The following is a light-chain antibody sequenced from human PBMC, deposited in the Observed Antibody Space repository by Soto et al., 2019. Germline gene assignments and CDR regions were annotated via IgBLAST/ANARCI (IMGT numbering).Light chain of an antibody. J-gene: IGLJ1*01. CDR3: RSYTSSNTEV. CDR1: SSDIGAYNY. V-gene: IGLV2-14*03. CDR2: DVS. Sequence: QSALTQPASVSGSPGQSITISCTGTSSDIGAYNYVSWYQHHPGKAPKLIIYDVSTRPSGVSDRFSASKSGNTASLTISGLQADDEADYYCRSYTSSNTEVFGTGTKVTVL.